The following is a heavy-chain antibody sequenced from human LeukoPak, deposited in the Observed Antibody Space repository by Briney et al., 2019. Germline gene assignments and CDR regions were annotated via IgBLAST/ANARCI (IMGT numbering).Heavy chain of an antibody. D-gene: IGHD3-16*02. CDR1: GFTFSSYG. CDR2: IWYDGSNK. CDR3: ARDALPTYYDYVWGSYRYNWFDP. Sequence: PGRSPRLSCAASGFTFSSYGMHWVRQAPGKGLEWVAVIWYDGSNKYYADSVKGRFTISRDNSKNTLYLQMNSLRAEDTAVYYCARDALPTYYDYVWGSYRYNWFDPWGQGTLVTVSS. V-gene: IGHV3-33*01. J-gene: IGHJ5*02.